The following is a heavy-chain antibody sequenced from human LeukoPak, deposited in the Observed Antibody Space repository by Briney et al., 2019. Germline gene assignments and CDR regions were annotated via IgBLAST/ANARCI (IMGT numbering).Heavy chain of an antibody. CDR2: IYSSGDT. J-gene: IGHJ3*02. D-gene: IGHD4/OR15-4a*01. CDR3: AKVMTMVVHVFDI. Sequence: PSETLSLTCTVSGASIISNRHYWGWIRQPAGKGLEWIGHIYSSGDTKYNPSLKSRVTISVDTSKNQFSLKLTSVTAADTAVYYCAKVMTMVVHVFDIWGQGTMVTVSS. V-gene: IGHV4-61*09. CDR1: GASIISNRHY.